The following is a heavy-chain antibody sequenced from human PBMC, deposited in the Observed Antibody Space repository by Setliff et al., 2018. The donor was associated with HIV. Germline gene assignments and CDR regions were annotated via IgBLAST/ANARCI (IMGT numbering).Heavy chain of an antibody. D-gene: IGHD1-26*01. Sequence: GGSLRLSCAASAFTFSSYGMHWVRQAPGKGLEWVAVVWYDGRNKRYADSVKGRFTISRDNSKNTLDLQMNSLRPEDTAVYYCAKDRSGSYSFARDWGQGTLVTAPQ. CDR3: AKDRSGSYSFARD. CDR2: VWYDGRNK. CDR1: AFTFSSYG. V-gene: IGHV3-33*03. J-gene: IGHJ4*02.